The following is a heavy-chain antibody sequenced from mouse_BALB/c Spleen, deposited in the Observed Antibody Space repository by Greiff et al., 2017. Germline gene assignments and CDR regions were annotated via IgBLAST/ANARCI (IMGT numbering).Heavy chain of an antibody. CDR1: GFTFSSYG. D-gene: IGHD2-1*01. CDR3: AREDYGKPFAY. Sequence: EVKLVESGGDLVKPGGSLKLSCAASGFTFSSYGMSWVRQTPDKRLEWVATISSGGSYTYYPDSVKGRFTISRDNAKNTLYLQMSSLKSEDTAMYYCAREDYGKPFAYWGQGTLVTVSA. J-gene: IGHJ3*01. CDR2: ISSGGSYT. V-gene: IGHV5-6*02.